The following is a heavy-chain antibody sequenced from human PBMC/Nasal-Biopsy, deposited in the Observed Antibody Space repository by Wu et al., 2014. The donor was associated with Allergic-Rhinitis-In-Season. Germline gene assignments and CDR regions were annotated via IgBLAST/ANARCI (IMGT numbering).Heavy chain of an antibody. CDR3: AKGYGSS. CDR2: ISGSGDTT. Sequence: SVISGSGDTTYYADSVKGRFTTSRDNSKNTLYLQMNNLRAEDTAVYYCAKGYGSSWGQGTIVTVSS. V-gene: IGHV3-23*01. J-gene: IGHJ3*01. D-gene: IGHD6-13*01.